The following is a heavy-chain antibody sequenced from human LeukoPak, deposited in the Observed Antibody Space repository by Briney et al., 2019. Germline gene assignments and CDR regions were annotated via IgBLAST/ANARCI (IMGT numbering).Heavy chain of an antibody. CDR1: GYTFTSYY. V-gene: IGHV1-46*01. D-gene: IGHD4-11*01. J-gene: IGHJ4*02. CDR2: INPSGGST. Sequence: ASVKVSCKASGYTFTSYYMHWVRQAPGQGLEWMGIINPSGGSTSYAQKFQGRVTMTRDTSTSTVYMELSSLRSEDTAVYYCASPAQTTVTTSSRLDYWGQGTLVTVSS. CDR3: ASPAQTTVTTSSRLDY.